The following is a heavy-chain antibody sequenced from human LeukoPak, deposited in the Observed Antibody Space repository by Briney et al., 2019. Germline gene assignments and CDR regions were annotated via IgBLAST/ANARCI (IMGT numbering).Heavy chain of an antibody. CDR3: ARAERGSSSSWFDP. D-gene: IGHD6-6*01. CDR1: GFTFSSYW. J-gene: IGHJ5*02. V-gene: IGHV3-21*01. Sequence: GGSLRLSCAASGFTFSSYWMHWVRQAPGKGLEWVSSISSSSSYIYYADSVKGRFTISRDNAKNSLYLQMNSLRAEDTAVYYCARAERGSSSSWFDPWGQGTLVTVSS. CDR2: ISSSSSYI.